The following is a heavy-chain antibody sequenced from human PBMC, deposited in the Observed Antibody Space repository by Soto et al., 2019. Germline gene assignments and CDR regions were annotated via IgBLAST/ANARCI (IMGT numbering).Heavy chain of an antibody. CDR1: GGSISSSSYY. Sequence: QLQLQESGPGLVKPSETLSLTCTVSGGSISSSSYYWGWIRQPPGKGLEWIGSIYYSGSTYYNPSLKSRVTISVDTSKNQFSLTLSSVTAADTAVYYCMLGSGWKDFDYWGQGTLVTVSS. CDR3: MLGSGWKDFDY. J-gene: IGHJ4*02. D-gene: IGHD3-22*01. CDR2: IYYSGST. V-gene: IGHV4-39*01.